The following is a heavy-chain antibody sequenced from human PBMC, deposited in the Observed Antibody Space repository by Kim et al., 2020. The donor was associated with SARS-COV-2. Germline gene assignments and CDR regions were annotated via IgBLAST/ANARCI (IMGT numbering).Heavy chain of an antibody. CDR3: ARGGIAARTNWFDP. D-gene: IGHD6-6*01. J-gene: IGHJ5*02. CDR1: GYTFTGYY. Sequence: ASVKVSCKASGYTFTGYYMHWVRQAPGQGLEWMGRINPNSGGTNYAQKFQGRVTMTRDTSISTAYMELSRLRSDDTAVYYFARGGIAARTNWFDPWGQGTLVTVSS. V-gene: IGHV1-2*06. CDR2: INPNSGGT.